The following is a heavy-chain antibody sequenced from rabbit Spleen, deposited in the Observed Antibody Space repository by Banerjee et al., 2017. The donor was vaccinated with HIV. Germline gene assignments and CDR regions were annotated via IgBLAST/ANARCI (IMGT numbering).Heavy chain of an antibody. Sequence: QSLEESGGDLVKPEGSLTLTCTASGFSFSSSYYMCWVRQAPGKGLEYIACIYADSSDSTYYASWAKGRFTISKTSSTSVTLEMTSLTAADTATYFCARGSAAMTMVITGYYLNLWGPGTLVTVS. CDR1: GFSFSSSYY. CDR3: ARGSAAMTMVITGYYLNL. V-gene: IGHV1S40*01. D-gene: IGHD2-1*01. J-gene: IGHJ4*01. CDR2: IYADSSDST.